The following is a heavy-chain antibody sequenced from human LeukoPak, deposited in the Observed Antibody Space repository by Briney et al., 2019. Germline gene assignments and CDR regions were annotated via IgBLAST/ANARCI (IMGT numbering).Heavy chain of an antibody. CDR3: ACYGIAPPY. CDR1: GFTFSSYW. V-gene: IGHV3-74*01. Sequence: GGSLRLSCAASGFTFSSYWMHWVRQAPGKGQMWVSHINNDGSSKSYADSVKGRFTISRDNAKNTLYLQMNSLRTEDTAVYYCACYGIAPPYWGQGTLVTVSS. J-gene: IGHJ4*02. D-gene: IGHD2-15*01. CDR2: INNDGSSK.